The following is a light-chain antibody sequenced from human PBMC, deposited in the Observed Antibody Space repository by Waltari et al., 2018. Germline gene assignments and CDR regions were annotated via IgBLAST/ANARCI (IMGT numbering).Light chain of an antibody. J-gene: IGKJ2*01. Sequence: DIVMTQSPDSLAVSLGERATINCKSNQSVLYTSDSKNYLAWYQQKPGQPPKLLIYWASTRESGVPDRFTGSGSGTDFTLTVSSLQAEDVAVYYCQQYYDTPTFGQGTKLEIK. CDR2: WAS. CDR3: QQYYDTPT. CDR1: QSVLYTSDSKNY. V-gene: IGKV4-1*01.